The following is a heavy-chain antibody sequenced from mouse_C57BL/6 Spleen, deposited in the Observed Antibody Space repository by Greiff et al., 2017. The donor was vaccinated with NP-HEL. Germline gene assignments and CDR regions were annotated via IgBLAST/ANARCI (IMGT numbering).Heavy chain of an antibody. CDR3: ARNLITTVGY. Sequence: VQLQESGAELVKPGASVKMSCKASGYTFTSYWITWVKQRPGQGLEWIGDIYPGSGSTNYNEKFKSKATLTVDTSSSTAYMQLSSLTSEDSAVYYCARNLITTVGYWGQGTTLTVSS. J-gene: IGHJ2*01. CDR1: GYTFTSYW. CDR2: IYPGSGST. D-gene: IGHD1-1*01. V-gene: IGHV1-55*01.